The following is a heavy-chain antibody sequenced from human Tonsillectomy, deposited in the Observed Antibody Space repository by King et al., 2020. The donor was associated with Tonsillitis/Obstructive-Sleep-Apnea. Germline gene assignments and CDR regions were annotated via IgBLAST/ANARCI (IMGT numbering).Heavy chain of an antibody. V-gene: IGHV4-39*01. CDR1: GGSISSSSYY. D-gene: IGHD6-19*01. CDR2: TYYSGST. Sequence: QLQESGPGLVKPSETLSLTCTVSGGSISSSSYYWGWIRQPPGKGLEWIGSTYYSGSTYYNPSLKSRVTISVDTSKNQFSLKLSSVTAADTAVYYCAGGTPSSGYGVDVWGQGTTVTVSS. J-gene: IGHJ6*02. CDR3: AGGTPSSGYGVDV.